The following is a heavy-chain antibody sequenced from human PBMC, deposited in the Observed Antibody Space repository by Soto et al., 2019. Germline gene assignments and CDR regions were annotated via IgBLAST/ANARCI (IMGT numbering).Heavy chain of an antibody. V-gene: IGHV4-59*08. D-gene: IGHD3-9*01. CDR2: IYYSGST. J-gene: IGHJ4*02. CDR1: GGSISSYY. Sequence: SETLSLTCTVSGGSISSYYWSWIRQPPGKGLEWIGNIYYSGSTNYNPSLKGRVTISVDTSKNQFSLKLSSVTAADTAVYYCARQNDDILTGYFDYWGQGTLVTVSS. CDR3: ARQNDDILTGYFDY.